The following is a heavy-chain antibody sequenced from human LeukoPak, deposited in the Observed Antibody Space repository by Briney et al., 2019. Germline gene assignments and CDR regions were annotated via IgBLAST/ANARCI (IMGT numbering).Heavy chain of an antibody. Sequence: SETLSLTCAVYGGSFSGYYWSWIRQPPGKGLEWIGEINHSGSTNYSPSLKSRVTISVDTSKNQFSLKLSSVTAADTAVYYCARGLYCSSTSCYGYYYYMDVWGKGTTVTVSS. J-gene: IGHJ6*03. CDR2: INHSGST. D-gene: IGHD2-2*01. CDR3: ARGLYCSSTSCYGYYYYMDV. V-gene: IGHV4-34*01. CDR1: GGSFSGYY.